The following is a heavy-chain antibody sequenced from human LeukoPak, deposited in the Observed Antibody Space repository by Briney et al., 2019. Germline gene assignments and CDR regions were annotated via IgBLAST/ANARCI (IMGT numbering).Heavy chain of an antibody. CDR3: ANQPRSIVARFDY. CDR2: ISGSGATT. J-gene: IGHJ4*02. D-gene: IGHD6-6*01. V-gene: IGHV3-23*01. Sequence: TGGSLRLSCLTSGFTLSTNAMSWVRQAPGKGLEWVSAISGSGATTYYADSVKGRFTISRDNSKNTLYLQMSSLRAEDTAVYYCANQPRSIVARFDYWGQGTLVTVSS. CDR1: GFTLSTNA.